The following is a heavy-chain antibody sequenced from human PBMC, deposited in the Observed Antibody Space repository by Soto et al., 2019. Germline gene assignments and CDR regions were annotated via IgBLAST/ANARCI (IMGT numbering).Heavy chain of an antibody. J-gene: IGHJ6*03. V-gene: IGHV1-18*01. Sequence: ASVKVSCKASGYTFTSYGISWVRQAPGQGLEWMGWISAYNGNTNYAQKLQGRVTMTTDTSTSTAYMGLRSLRSDDTAVYYCAREWDIVVVPARYYMDVWGKGTTVTVSS. CDR2: ISAYNGNT. CDR1: GYTFTSYG. CDR3: AREWDIVVVPARYYMDV. D-gene: IGHD2-2*01.